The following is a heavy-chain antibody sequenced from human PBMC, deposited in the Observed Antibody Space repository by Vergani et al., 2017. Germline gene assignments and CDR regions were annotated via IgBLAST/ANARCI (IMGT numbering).Heavy chain of an antibody. Sequence: QVQLVQSGAEVKKPGASVKVSCKASGYTFTSYDINWVRQATGQGLEWMGWMNPNSGNTGYAQKFQGRVTMTRNTSISTAYMELNSLRAEDTAVYYCAKDLSSGWYEAYFDYWGQGTLVTVSS. V-gene: IGHV1-8*01. D-gene: IGHD6-19*01. CDR2: MNPNSGNT. CDR3: AKDLSSGWYEAYFDY. CDR1: GYTFTSYD. J-gene: IGHJ4*02.